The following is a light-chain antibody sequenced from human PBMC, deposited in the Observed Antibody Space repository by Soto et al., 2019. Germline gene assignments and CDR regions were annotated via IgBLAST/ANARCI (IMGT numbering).Light chain of an antibody. V-gene: IGKV3-20*01. CDR3: QQYGSSLYT. J-gene: IGKJ2*01. CDR1: QSVSSIY. CDR2: GAS. Sequence: EIVLTQSPDTLSLSPGERATLSCRASQSVSSIYLAWYQQKPGQAPRLLIYGASNRATGIPDRFSGSGSGTDFTLTISRLEPEDFAVYYCQQYGSSLYTFGQGIKLEIK.